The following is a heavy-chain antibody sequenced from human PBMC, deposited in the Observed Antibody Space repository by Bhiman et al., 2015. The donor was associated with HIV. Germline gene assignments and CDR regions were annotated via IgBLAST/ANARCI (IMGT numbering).Heavy chain of an antibody. J-gene: IGHJ6*02. Sequence: EVQLEESGGGLVKPGGSLRLSCAASGFTFSSYSMTWVRQAPGKGLEWVSSITSSSRYITYADSVKGRFTISRDNAKNSVYLQMNSLRVEDTAVYKCARDRPHNWNWGNHYYGMDVWGQGTTVTVSS. CDR1: GFTFSSYS. V-gene: IGHV3-21*03. D-gene: IGHD1-7*01. CDR3: ARDRPHNWNWGNHYYGMDV. CDR2: ITSSSRYI.